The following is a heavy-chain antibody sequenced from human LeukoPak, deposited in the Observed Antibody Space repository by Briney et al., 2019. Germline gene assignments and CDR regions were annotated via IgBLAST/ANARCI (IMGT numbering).Heavy chain of an antibody. Sequence: GGSLRLSCAASGFTFSSYWMHWVRQAPGKGLVWVSRINSDGSITTYADSVRGRFTISRDNAKSTLYLQMNRLRAEDMAVYESASSTHISKDADDWGQRALVT. V-gene: IGHV3-74*01. CDR1: GFTFSSYW. J-gene: IGHJ4*02. CDR2: INSDGSIT. D-gene: IGHD2-21*01. CDR3: ASSTHISKDADD.